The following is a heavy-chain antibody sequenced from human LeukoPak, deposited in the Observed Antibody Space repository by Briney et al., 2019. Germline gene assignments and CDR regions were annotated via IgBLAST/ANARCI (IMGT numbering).Heavy chain of an antibody. J-gene: IGHJ4*02. CDR3: ARGPPTDYYDSSGFYYVFDY. CDR2: INHSGST. D-gene: IGHD3-22*01. V-gene: IGHV4-34*01. Sequence: SETLSLTCAFYGRCFSGYYWSWIRQPPGKGLEWIGEINHSGSTNYNPSLKSRVTISVDTSKNQFSLKLSSVTAADTAVYFCARGPPTDYYDSSGFYYVFDYGGEGTLVTVSS. CDR1: GRCFSGYY.